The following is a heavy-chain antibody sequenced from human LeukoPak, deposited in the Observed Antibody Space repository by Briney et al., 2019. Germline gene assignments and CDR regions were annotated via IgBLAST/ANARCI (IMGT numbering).Heavy chain of an antibody. CDR3: TTDSLDFDP. J-gene: IGHJ5*02. Sequence: GGSLRLSCAASGFTFSRYGMHWVRQAPGKGLEWVGRIKSKTDGGTTDYAAPVKGRFTISRDDSKNTLYLQMNSLKTDDTAVYYCTTDSLDFDPWGQGTLVTVSS. V-gene: IGHV3-15*01. CDR1: GFTFSRYG. CDR2: IKSKTDGGTT.